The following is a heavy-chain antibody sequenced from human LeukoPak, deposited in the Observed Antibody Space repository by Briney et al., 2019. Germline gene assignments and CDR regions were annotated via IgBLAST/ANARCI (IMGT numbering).Heavy chain of an antibody. Sequence: ASVKVSCKASGYTFTSYDINWVRQATGQGLEWLGWMNPNSGNTGHAQKFQGRVTMTRNTSISTAYMELSSLRSEDTAVYYCATNSKYSGSYSFDYWGQGTLVTVAS. CDR2: MNPNSGNT. CDR1: GYTFTSYD. D-gene: IGHD1-26*01. V-gene: IGHV1-8*01. CDR3: ATNSKYSGSYSFDY. J-gene: IGHJ4*02.